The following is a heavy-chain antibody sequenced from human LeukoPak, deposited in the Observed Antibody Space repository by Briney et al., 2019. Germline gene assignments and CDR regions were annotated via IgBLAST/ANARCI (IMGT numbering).Heavy chain of an antibody. J-gene: IGHJ6*02. CDR3: ARARGSGYDLDDYYYYYGMDV. Sequence: PSETLSLTRTVSGGSISSSSYYWGWIRQPPGKGLEWIGSIYYSGSTYYNPSLKSRVTISVDTSKNQFSLKLSSVTAADTAVYYCARARGSGYDLDDYYYYYGMDVWGQGTTVTVSS. CDR2: IYYSGST. D-gene: IGHD5-12*01. V-gene: IGHV4-39*07. CDR1: GGSISSSSYY.